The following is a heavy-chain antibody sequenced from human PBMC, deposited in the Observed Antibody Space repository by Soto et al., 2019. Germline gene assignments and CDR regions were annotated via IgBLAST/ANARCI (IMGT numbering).Heavy chain of an antibody. CDR2: IYYSGST. J-gene: IGHJ6*02. CDR3: ARDRVVVVAANRGRYGMDV. CDR1: GGSISSYY. D-gene: IGHD2-15*01. Sequence: KTSETLSLTCTVSGGSISSYYWSWIRQPPGKGLEWIGYIYYSGSTNYNPSLKSRVTISVDTSKNQFSLKLSSVTAADTAVYYCARDRVVVVAANRGRYGMDVWGQGTTVTVSS. V-gene: IGHV4-59*01.